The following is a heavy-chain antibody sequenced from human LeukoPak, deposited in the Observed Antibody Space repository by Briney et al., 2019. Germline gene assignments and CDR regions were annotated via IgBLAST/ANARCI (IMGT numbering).Heavy chain of an antibody. V-gene: IGHV3-21*01. CDR3: ARDWHPSPGYSSSWYGTTATDAFDI. D-gene: IGHD6-13*01. Sequence: GGSLRLSCAASGFTFSSYSMNWVRQAPGKGLEWVSSISSSSSYIYYADSVKGRFTISRDNAKNSLYLQMNSLRAEDTAVYYCARDWHPSPGYSSSWYGTTATDAFDIWGQGTMVTVSS. CDR1: GFTFSSYS. J-gene: IGHJ3*02. CDR2: ISSSSSYI.